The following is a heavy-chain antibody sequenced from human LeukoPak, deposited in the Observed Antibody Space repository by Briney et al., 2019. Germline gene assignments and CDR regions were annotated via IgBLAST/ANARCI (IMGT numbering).Heavy chain of an antibody. Sequence: GESLKISCKGSGYSFTSYWTSWVRQMPGKGLEWMGRIDPSDSYTNYSPSFQGHVTISADKSISTAYLQWSSLKASDTAMYYCARFQYCSGGSCYNYFDYWGQGTLVTVSS. V-gene: IGHV5-10-1*01. CDR1: GYSFTSYW. CDR2: IDPSDSYT. CDR3: ARFQYCSGGSCYNYFDY. J-gene: IGHJ4*02. D-gene: IGHD2-15*01.